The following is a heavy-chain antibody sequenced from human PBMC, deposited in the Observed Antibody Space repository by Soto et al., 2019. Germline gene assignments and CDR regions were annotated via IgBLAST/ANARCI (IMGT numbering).Heavy chain of an antibody. D-gene: IGHD6-19*01. Sequence: SETLSLTCAVSCDSISNDNWWSWVRHSPGEGLEWIGEIHHSGRTNYNPSLKSRVTISVDKSKTQFSLKLSSVTAADTAVYYCARDGNSSGFFVCWGKGPLVTVSS. CDR2: IHHSGRT. CDR3: ARDGNSSGFFVC. V-gene: IGHV4-4*02. J-gene: IGHJ4*02. CDR1: CDSISNDNW.